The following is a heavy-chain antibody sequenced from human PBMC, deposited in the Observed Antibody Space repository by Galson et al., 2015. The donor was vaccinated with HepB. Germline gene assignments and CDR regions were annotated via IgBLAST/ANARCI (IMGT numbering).Heavy chain of an antibody. CDR2: ISGYNGDT. Sequence: SVKVSCKASGYTFINYGITWVRQAPGQGLEWMGWISGYNGDTNYAQKLRGRVTMTTDTSTNTAYMELRSLRSDDTAVYYCARDGITFGGVIVNPHYFEHWGQGTLVTVSS. CDR1: GYTFINYG. V-gene: IGHV1-18*01. D-gene: IGHD3-16*02. J-gene: IGHJ4*02. CDR3: ARDGITFGGVIVNPHYFEH.